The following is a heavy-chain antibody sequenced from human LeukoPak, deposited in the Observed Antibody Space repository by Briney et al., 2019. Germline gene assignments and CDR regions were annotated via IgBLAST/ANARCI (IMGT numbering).Heavy chain of an antibody. J-gene: IGHJ4*02. Sequence: GGSLRLSCAASGFTFSSYSMNWVRQAPGKGLEWVSSISSSSSYIYYADSVKGRFTISRDNAKNSLYLQMNGLRAEDTAVYYCAREFGSSGYAPFDYWGQGTLVTVSS. D-gene: IGHD3-22*01. CDR3: AREFGSSGYAPFDY. V-gene: IGHV3-21*01. CDR2: ISSSSSYI. CDR1: GFTFSSYS.